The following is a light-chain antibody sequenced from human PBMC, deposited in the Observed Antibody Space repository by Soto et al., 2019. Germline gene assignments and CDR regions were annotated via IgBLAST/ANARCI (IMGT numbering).Light chain of an antibody. CDR1: QSITTW. V-gene: IGKV1-5*01. J-gene: IGKJ1*01. CDR3: LQDINYPWT. CDR2: DVS. Sequence: DIQITQSPSTVSASVGDSVTITCRASQSITTWLAWYQQRPGKAPKLLIYDVSRLQSGVPPRFSGSGSGTDFTLAISSLQPEDSATYYCLQDINYPWTFGQGTKVDIK.